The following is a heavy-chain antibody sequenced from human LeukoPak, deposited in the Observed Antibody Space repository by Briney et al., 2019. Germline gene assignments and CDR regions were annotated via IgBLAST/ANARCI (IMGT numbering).Heavy chain of an antibody. CDR1: GYSFTSYA. D-gene: IGHD6-13*01. CDR2: INNGNGKT. V-gene: IGHV1-3*04. Sequence: ASVKVSCKASGYSFTSYAIYWVRQAPGQRLEWMGWINNGNGKTKYSQKFQARVTITRDTSASTAYMELSSLTSEDTAVYYCVAAGPGYYFSYGMDVWGQGTTVSVSS. J-gene: IGHJ6*02. CDR3: VAAGPGYYFSYGMDV.